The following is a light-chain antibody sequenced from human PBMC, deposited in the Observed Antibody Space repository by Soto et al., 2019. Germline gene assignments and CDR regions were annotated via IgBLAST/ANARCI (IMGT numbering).Light chain of an antibody. CDR2: DVT. CDR1: SSDVGGYNS. CDR3: SSYKSTRTLV. V-gene: IGLV2-14*03. J-gene: IGLJ1*01. Sequence: QSVLTQPASVSGSPGQSITISCTGTSSDVGGYNSVSWYQQHPGKAPKCIIYDVTNRPSGVSNRFSGSKSGNTASLTISGLQAEDEADYYCSSYKSTRTLVFGTGTQLTVL.